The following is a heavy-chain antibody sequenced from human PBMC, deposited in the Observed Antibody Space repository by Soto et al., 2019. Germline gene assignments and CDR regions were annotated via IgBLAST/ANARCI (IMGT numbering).Heavy chain of an antibody. CDR1: GYTFTGYY. Sequence: ASVKISCKASGYTFTGYYMHWVRQAPGQGLEWMGWINPNSGGTNYAQKFQGWVTMTRDTSISTAYMELSRLRSDDTAVYYCARERGEPLYYYYYYGMDVWGQGTTVTVSS. V-gene: IGHV1-2*04. CDR3: ARERGEPLYYYYYYGMDV. D-gene: IGHD3-16*01. J-gene: IGHJ6*02. CDR2: INPNSGGT.